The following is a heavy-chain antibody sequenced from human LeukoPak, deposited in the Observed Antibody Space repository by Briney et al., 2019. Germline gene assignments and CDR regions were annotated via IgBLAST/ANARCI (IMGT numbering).Heavy chain of an antibody. CDR3: ARLGASLEWDSGSFPDY. V-gene: IGHV4-39*01. D-gene: IGHD3-10*01. Sequence: SDTLSLPCSLSGVYFSSRGCYWGWIRQPPGKGLEWNGSIFYNGNTHYTPSPKTRITISAETSKSQFSLERRFVTAADTAVYYCARLGASLEWDSGSFPDYWGEGALGAV. J-gene: IGHJ4*02. CDR1: GVYFSSRGCY. CDR2: IFYNGNT.